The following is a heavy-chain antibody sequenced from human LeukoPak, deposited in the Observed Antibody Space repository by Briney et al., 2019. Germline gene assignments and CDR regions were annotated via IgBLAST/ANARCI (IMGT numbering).Heavy chain of an antibody. V-gene: IGHV1-46*01. J-gene: IGHJ3*02. Sequence: ASVKVSCKASGYTFTSYYMHWVRQAPGQGLEWMGIINPSGGSTSYAQKFQGRVTMTRDTSTSTVYMELSSLRSEDTAVYYCARDKEDIVVVVAASTLYAFDIWGQGTMVTVFS. CDR2: INPSGGST. CDR3: ARDKEDIVVVVAASTLYAFDI. D-gene: IGHD2-15*01. CDR1: GYTFTSYY.